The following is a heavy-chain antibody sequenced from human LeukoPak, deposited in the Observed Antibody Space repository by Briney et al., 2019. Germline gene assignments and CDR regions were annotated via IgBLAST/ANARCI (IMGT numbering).Heavy chain of an antibody. CDR3: ARVAERMTTVPFLDY. CDR2: INPNSGGT. Sequence: ASVKVSCKASGYTFTGYYMHWVRQAPGQGLEWMGWINPNSGGTNYAQKFQGRVTMTRDTSISTAYMELSRLRSDDTAVYYCARVAERMTTVPFLDYWGQGTLVTVSS. V-gene: IGHV1-2*02. D-gene: IGHD4-17*01. J-gene: IGHJ4*02. CDR1: GYTFTGYY.